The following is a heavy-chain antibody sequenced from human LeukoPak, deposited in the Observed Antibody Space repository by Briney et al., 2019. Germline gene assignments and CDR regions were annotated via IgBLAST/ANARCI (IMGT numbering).Heavy chain of an antibody. J-gene: IGHJ1*01. D-gene: IGHD6-13*01. Sequence: GRSLRLSCAASGFTFSSYAMHWVRQAPGKRLEWVAVISYDGSNKYYADSVKGRFTISRDNSKNTLYLQMNSLRAEDTAVYYCARGGYSSTLYGRYQHWGQGTLVTVSP. CDR3: ARGGYSSTLYGRYQH. CDR2: ISYDGSNK. V-gene: IGHV3-30*04. CDR1: GFTFSSYA.